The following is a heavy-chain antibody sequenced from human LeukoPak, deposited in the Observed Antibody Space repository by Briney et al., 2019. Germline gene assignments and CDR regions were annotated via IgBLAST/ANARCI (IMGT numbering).Heavy chain of an antibody. CDR2: IYPGDSDT. CDR1: GYSFTTYW. V-gene: IGHV5-51*01. CDR3: ARQGRAGGYTYGYFDY. D-gene: IGHD5-18*01. Sequence: GESLKISCKVSGYSFTTYWIGWVRQMPGKGLEWMGIIYPGDSDTKYSPSFQGQVTISADKSITTAYLQWSSLKASDTAMYYCARQGRAGGYTYGYFDYWGQGTLVTVSS. J-gene: IGHJ4*02.